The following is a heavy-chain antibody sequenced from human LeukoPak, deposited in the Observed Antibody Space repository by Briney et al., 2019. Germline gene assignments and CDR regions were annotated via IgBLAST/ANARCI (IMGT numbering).Heavy chain of an antibody. CDR3: TNHDLFDF. Sequence: PGGSLRLSCAASGLTFSGSAMHWVRQASGKGLEWVGRIRSKANSYATAYAASVKGRFTISRDDSRNTAYLQMNSLKTEDTAVYYCTNHDLFDFWGQGTLVTVSS. CDR1: GLTFSGSA. CDR2: IRSKANSYAT. V-gene: IGHV3-73*01. J-gene: IGHJ4*02.